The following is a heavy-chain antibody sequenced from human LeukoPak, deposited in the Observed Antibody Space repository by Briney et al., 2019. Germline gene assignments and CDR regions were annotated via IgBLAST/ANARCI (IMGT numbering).Heavy chain of an antibody. Sequence: SETLSLTCTVSGGSISTYYWSWIRQPPGKGLEWIGYIYYSGSTNYNPSLKSRVTISVDTSKNQFSLKLSSVTAADTAVYYCARLGVGLTFDYWGQGTLVTASS. J-gene: IGHJ4*02. D-gene: IGHD4/OR15-4a*01. CDR1: GGSISTYY. CDR3: ARLGVGLTFDY. CDR2: IYYSGST. V-gene: IGHV4-59*08.